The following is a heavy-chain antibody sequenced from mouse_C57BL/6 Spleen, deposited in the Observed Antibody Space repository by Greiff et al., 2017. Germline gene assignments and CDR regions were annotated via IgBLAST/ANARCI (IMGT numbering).Heavy chain of an antibody. CDR2: IRNKANGYTT. V-gene: IGHV7-3*01. J-gene: IGHJ1*03. CDR1: GFTFTDYY. Sequence: EVHLVESGGGLVQPGGSLSLSCAASGFTFTDYYMSWVRQPPGKALEWLGFIRNKANGYTTEYSASVKGRFTISRDNSQSILYLQMNALRAEDSATYYCARLDDYDGWYFDVWGTGTTVTVSS. D-gene: IGHD2-4*01. CDR3: ARLDDYDGWYFDV.